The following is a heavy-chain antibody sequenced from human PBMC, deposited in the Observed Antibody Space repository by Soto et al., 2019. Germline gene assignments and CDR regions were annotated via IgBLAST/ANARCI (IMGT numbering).Heavy chain of an antibody. Sequence: EVQLLESGGGLVQPGGSLRLSCAASGFTFSSYAMSWVRQAPGKGLEWVSAISGSGGSTYYADSVKGRFTISRDNSKNTLYLEMNSLRAEDTAVYYCAKDLRPSPTRGTFDPWGQGTLVTVSS. CDR2: ISGSGGST. D-gene: IGHD3-10*01. CDR3: AKDLRPSPTRGTFDP. CDR1: GFTFSSYA. J-gene: IGHJ5*02. V-gene: IGHV3-23*01.